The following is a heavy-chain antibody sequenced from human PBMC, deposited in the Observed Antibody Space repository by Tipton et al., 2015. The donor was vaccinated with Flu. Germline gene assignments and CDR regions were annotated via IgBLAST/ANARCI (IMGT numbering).Heavy chain of an antibody. CDR1: GFIFDSYA. D-gene: IGHD6-6*01. Sequence: SLRLSCVASGFIFDSYAMNWVRQAPGKGLECVAGISFNGGDTYYANFVKGRFTISRDDSKDTLYLQMDSLRAEDTAVYYCARAVGSSSSYWGQGTLVTVSS. CDR2: ISFNGGDT. CDR3: ARAVGSSSSY. J-gene: IGHJ4*02. V-gene: IGHV3-64*01.